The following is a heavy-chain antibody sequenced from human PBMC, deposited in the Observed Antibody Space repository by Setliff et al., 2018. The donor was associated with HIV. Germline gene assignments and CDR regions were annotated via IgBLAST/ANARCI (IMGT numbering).Heavy chain of an antibody. CDR3: ARDGMVRGSKAFGY. CDR1: GGSISSGSYY. V-gene: IGHV4-61*02. Sequence: SETLSLTCTVSGGSISSGSYYWSWIRQPAGKGLEWIGRIYTSGSTNYNPSLKSRVTISVDTSKNQFSLKLSSVTAADTAVYYCARDGMVRGSKAFGYWGQGTLVTVS. D-gene: IGHD3-10*01. J-gene: IGHJ4*02. CDR2: IYTSGST.